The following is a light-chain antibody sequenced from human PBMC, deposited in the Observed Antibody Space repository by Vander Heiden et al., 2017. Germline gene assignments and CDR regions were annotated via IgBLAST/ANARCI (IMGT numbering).Light chain of an antibody. CDR3: QSYDSSLSWV. Sequence: QSVLTQPPSVSGAPGQRVTISCTGSSSNIGAGYDVLWYQQLPGTAPKLLIYGNSNRPSGVPDRFSGSKSGTSASLAITGLQAEDEADYYCQSYDSSLSWVFGGGTKLTVL. V-gene: IGLV1-40*01. CDR2: GNS. CDR1: SSNIGAGYD. J-gene: IGLJ3*02.